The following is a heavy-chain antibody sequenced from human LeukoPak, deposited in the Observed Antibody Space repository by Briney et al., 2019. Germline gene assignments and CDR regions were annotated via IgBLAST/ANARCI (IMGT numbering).Heavy chain of an antibody. CDR2: IKSKTDGGTT. V-gene: IGHV3-15*01. CDR3: TTGPVDILLWFGEIQKYYYMDV. D-gene: IGHD3-10*01. CDR1: GFTFSNAW. J-gene: IGHJ6*03. Sequence: GGSLRLSCAASGFTFSNAWMSWVRQAPGKGLEWVGRIKSKTDGGTTDYAAPVKGRFTISRDDSKNTLYLQMNSLKTEDTAVYYCTTGPVDILLWFGEIQKYYYMDVWGKGTTVTISS.